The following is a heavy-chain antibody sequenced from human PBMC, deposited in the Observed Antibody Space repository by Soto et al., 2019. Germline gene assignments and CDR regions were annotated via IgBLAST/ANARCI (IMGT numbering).Heavy chain of an antibody. J-gene: IGHJ3*02. CDR3: AKVGYSSSWYKGGSDAFDI. CDR1: GFTFSSYG. Sequence: RPGGSLRLSCAASGFTFSSYGMHWVRQAPGKGLEWVAVISYDGSNKYYADSVKGRFTISRDNSKNTLYLQMNSLRAEDTAVYYCAKVGYSSSWYKGGSDAFDIWGQGTMVTVSS. CDR2: ISYDGSNK. V-gene: IGHV3-30*18. D-gene: IGHD6-13*01.